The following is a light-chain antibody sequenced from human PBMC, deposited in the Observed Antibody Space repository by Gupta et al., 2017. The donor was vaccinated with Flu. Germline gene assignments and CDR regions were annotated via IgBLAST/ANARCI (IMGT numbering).Light chain of an antibody. CDR3: QTWGTGFGL. CDR2: VKSDGSH. CDR1: TGHSNYP. J-gene: IGLJ3*02. Sequence: LVLTQSPSASASLGASVNLTCTLSTGHSNYPIAWHQKQPGKGPRFLMKVKSDGSHTKGDGIPDRFSGSTSGTGHYLTISDLQSEDEADYYCQTWGTGFGLFGGGTKLTV. V-gene: IGLV4-69*01.